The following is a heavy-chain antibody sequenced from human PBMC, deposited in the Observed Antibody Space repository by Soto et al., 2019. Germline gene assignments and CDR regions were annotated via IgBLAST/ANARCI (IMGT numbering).Heavy chain of an antibody. V-gene: IGHV4-30-2*01. CDR2: IYHSGST. CDR3: ARECITTDCSGFDS. J-gene: IGHJ4*02. CDR1: GGSISSGGYS. Sequence: PSETLSLTCAFSGGSISSGGYSWSWIRQPPGKGLEWIGYIYHSGSTYYNPSLKSRVSISVNTPKNQFSLRLSSVTTADTAVYYCARECITTDCSGFDSWGQGILVTVSS. D-gene: IGHD3-10*01.